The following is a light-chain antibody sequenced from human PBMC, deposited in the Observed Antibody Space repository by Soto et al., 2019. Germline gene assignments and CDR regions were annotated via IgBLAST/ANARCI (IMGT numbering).Light chain of an antibody. V-gene: IGKV3-20*01. CDR2: GAS. CDR1: QSVSSNY. Sequence: EIVLTQSPGTLSLSPGERATLSCRASQSVSSNYLAWYQQKPGQAPRLLIYGASSRATGIPDRFGGSGSGTDFTLTISRLEPEDFAVDYCQQYGSSSTWTFGQGTKVEIK. J-gene: IGKJ1*01. CDR3: QQYGSSSTWT.